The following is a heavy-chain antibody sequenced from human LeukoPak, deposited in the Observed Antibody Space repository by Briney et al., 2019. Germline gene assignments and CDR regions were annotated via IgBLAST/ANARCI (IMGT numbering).Heavy chain of an antibody. Sequence: GASVKVSCKASGYTFTSYDINWVRQATGQGLEWMGWMNPNSGNTGYAQKFQGRVTMTRNTSISTAYMELSSLRSEDTAVYYCARETYYYYGMDVWGQGTTVTVSS. CDR3: ARETYYYYGMDV. CDR1: GYTFTSYD. J-gene: IGHJ6*02. CDR2: MNPNSGNT. V-gene: IGHV1-8*01.